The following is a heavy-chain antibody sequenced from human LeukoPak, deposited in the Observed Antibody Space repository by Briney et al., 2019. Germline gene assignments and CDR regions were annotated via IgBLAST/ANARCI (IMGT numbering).Heavy chain of an antibody. V-gene: IGHV4-39*01. CDR3: ANARITMVRGGGYYFDY. CDR2: IYYSGST. Sequence: SETLSLTCTVSGGSISSSSYYWGWIRQPPGKGLEWIGSIYYSGSTYYNPSLKSRVTISVDTSKNQFSLKLSSVTAADTAVYYCANARITMVRGGGYYFDYWGQGTLVTVSS. J-gene: IGHJ4*02. D-gene: IGHD3-10*01. CDR1: GGSISSSSYY.